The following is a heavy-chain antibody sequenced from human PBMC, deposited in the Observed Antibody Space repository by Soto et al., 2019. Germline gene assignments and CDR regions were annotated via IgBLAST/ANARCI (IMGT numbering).Heavy chain of an antibody. CDR1: GYTFSNYD. J-gene: IGHJ4*02. V-gene: IGHV1-8*01. Sequence: QVQLVQSGAELKKPGASVKVSCKASGYTFSNYDMNWVRQATGQGPEWIGWVNPNHGDTGYAQKFQGRVTLSTDISTTTAYMGLTSLRSEDTAIYYCANGSRKGSGIDFDYWGQGTLITVSS. CDR2: VNPNHGDT. D-gene: IGHD3-10*01. CDR3: ANGSRKGSGIDFDY.